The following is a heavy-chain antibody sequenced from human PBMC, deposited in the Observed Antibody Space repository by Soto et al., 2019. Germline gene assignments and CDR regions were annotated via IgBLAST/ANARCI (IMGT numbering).Heavy chain of an antibody. J-gene: IGHJ5*02. D-gene: IGHD6-19*01. Sequence: QVTLKESGPVLVKPTETLTLRCTVSGLSITDSEMGVSWIRQPPGQPLEWLARIDSSGEKSYRTFLKSRLAISKATSKSQIVLTMTNMDPADTATYYCARRHLAVAVSPWFDPWGQGIPVTVSS. CDR2: IDSSGEK. CDR3: ARRHLAVAVSPWFDP. V-gene: IGHV2-26*01. CDR1: GLSITDSEMG.